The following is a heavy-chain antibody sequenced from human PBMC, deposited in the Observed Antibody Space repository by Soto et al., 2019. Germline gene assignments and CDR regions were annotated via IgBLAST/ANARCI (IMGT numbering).Heavy chain of an antibody. CDR1: GGTFSSYS. CDR3: ARGGAGVVPGAVRRHNWFDP. V-gene: IGHV1-69*02. D-gene: IGHD2-2*01. CDR2: VIPILGMA. J-gene: IGHJ5*02. Sequence: QVQLVQSGAEVKKPGSSVKVSCEASGGTFSSYSFSWVRQAPGQGLEGMGRVIPILGMANYAQEFQGSVTIPADKSTSSVYRELSSVRSEDTAVYYCARGGAGVVPGAVRRHNWFDPWGQGTLVTVSS.